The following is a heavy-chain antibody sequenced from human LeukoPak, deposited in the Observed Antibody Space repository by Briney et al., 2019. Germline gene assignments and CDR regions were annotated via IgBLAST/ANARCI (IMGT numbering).Heavy chain of an antibody. CDR3: AQAKYYYYYYGMDV. Sequence: AASVKVSCKASGGTFSSYAISWVRQAPGQGPEWMGGIIPIFGTANYAQKFQGRVTITADESTSTAYMELSSLRSEDTAVYYCAQAKYYYYYYGMDVWGQGTTVTVSS. CDR2: IIPIFGTA. CDR1: GGTFSSYA. V-gene: IGHV1-69*01. J-gene: IGHJ6*02.